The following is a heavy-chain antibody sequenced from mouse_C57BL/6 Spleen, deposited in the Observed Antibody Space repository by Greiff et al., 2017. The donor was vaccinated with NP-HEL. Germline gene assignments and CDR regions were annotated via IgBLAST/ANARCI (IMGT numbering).Heavy chain of an antibody. V-gene: IGHV5-15*01. D-gene: IGHD3-1*01. J-gene: IGHJ4*01. Sequence: EVKLQESGGGLVQPGGSLKLSCAASGFTFSDYGMAWVRQAPRKGPEWVAFISNLAYSIYYADTVTGRFTISRENAKNTLYLEMSSLRSEDTAMYYCARRGLSAPMDYWGQGTSVTVSS. CDR1: GFTFSDYG. CDR3: ARRGLSAPMDY. CDR2: ISNLAYSI.